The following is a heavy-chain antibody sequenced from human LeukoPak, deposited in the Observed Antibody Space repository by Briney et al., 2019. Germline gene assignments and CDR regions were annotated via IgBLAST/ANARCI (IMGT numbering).Heavy chain of an antibody. CDR1: GGSFSSSDYY. CDR2: IYYSGTT. D-gene: IGHD3-10*01. CDR3: ARHPLHLWFGEPSCFDY. V-gene: IGHV4-39*01. J-gene: IGHJ4*02. Sequence: PSETLSLTCTVSGGSFSSSDYYWGWIRQPPGKGLEWIGSIYYSGTTYYNPSLKSRVTISVDTSKNQFSLKLSSVTAADTAVYYCARHPLHLWFGEPSCFDYWGQGTLVTVSS.